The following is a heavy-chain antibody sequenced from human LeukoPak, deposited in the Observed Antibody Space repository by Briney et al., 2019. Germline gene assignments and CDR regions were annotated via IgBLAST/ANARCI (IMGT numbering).Heavy chain of an antibody. D-gene: IGHD2-2*01. CDR3: ARGGYCNSTTCYFNDWFDP. V-gene: IGHV3-23*01. CDR1: GFTFSSYA. J-gene: IGHJ5*02. CDR2: ISSSGVST. Sequence: GGSLRLSCAASGFTFSSYAMNWVRQAPGKGLEWVSAISSSGVSTYYANSVKGRFTISRDNTKTSLYLQMNSLRAEDTAVYYCARGGYCNSTTCYFNDWFDPWGQGTLVTVSS.